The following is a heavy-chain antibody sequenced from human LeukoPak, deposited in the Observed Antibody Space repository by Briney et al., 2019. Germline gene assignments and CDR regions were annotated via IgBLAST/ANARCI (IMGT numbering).Heavy chain of an antibody. CDR3: ARATFGEWLLDY. D-gene: IGHD3-10*01. Sequence: GGSLRLSCAASGFTFSDYYMTWIRQSPAKGLEWVSYICGGGTTYYADSVKGRFYISRDNANNSLYLQMNSLRGDDTAVYYCARATFGEWLLDYWGQGTLVTVSS. J-gene: IGHJ4*02. V-gene: IGHV3-11*01. CDR1: GFTFSDYY. CDR2: ICGGGTT.